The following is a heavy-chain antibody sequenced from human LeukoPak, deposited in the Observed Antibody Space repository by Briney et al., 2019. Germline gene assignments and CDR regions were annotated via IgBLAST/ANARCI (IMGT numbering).Heavy chain of an antibody. D-gene: IGHD3-22*01. CDR2: ISYDGSEK. V-gene: IGHV3-30*03. CDR3: AREGSSGYYPY. J-gene: IGHJ4*02. Sequence: GGSLRLSCAASGFSFTNYWMHWVRQAPGKGLEWVAVISYDGSEKHYADPVKGRFTISRDNSKNTLYLQMNSLRAEDTAVYYCAREGSSGYYPYWGQGILVTVSS. CDR1: GFSFTNYW.